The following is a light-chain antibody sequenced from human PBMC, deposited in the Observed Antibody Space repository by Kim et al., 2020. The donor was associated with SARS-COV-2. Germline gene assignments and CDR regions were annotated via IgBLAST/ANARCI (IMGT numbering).Light chain of an antibody. CDR2: SAS. CDR3: QQLNSYPRT. Sequence: ASVRDTVTITCRASQGINSALAWYQQKPGKAPNLLIYSASTLQSGVPSRFSGSGSGTEFTLTITSLQPEDFATYYCQQLNSYPRTFGQGTKVEIK. V-gene: IGKV1-9*01. CDR1: QGINSA. J-gene: IGKJ1*01.